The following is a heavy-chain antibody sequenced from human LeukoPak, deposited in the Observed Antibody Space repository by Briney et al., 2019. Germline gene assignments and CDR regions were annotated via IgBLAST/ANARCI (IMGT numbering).Heavy chain of an antibody. J-gene: IGHJ4*02. CDR2: INPSGGST. D-gene: IGHD2-2*01. V-gene: IGHV1-46*01. CDR3: ARDRSAPVVVVPAAIVD. CDR1: GYTLTSYY. Sequence: GASVKVSCKASGYTLTSYYMHWVRQAPGQGLEWMGIINPSGGSTSYAQKFQGRVTMTRDTSTSTVYMELSSLRSEDTAVYYCARDRSAPVVVVPAAIVDWGQGTLVTVSS.